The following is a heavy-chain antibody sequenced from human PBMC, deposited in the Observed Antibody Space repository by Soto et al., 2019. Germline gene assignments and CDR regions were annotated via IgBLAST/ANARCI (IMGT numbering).Heavy chain of an antibody. CDR1: GFSLSTSGVG. J-gene: IGHJ6*02. CDR3: AHDNVGYFGMDV. V-gene: IGHV2-5*02. Sequence: QITLKESGPPLVKPTQTLTLTCTFSGFSLSTSGVGVAWIRQPPGKALEWLALIYWDDDERYSPHLRSRLTVTKDHSKNQVVLTMTILDPVDTATYYCAHDNVGYFGMDVWGQGTTVNVSS. D-gene: IGHD3-10*02. CDR2: IYWDDDE.